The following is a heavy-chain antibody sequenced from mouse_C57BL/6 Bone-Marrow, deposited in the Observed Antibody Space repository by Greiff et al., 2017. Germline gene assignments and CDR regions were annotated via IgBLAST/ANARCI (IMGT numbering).Heavy chain of an antibody. CDR1: GYTFTSYW. Sequence: QVQLQQPGAELVRPGTSVTLSCKASGYTFTSYWMHWVRQRPGQGLEWIGVIDPSDSYTNYNQKFKGKATLTVDTSSSTAYMQLSSLTSEDSAVYYCARSPITTVVVRTYFDYWGQGTTLTVSS. CDR3: ARSPITTVVVRTYFDY. CDR2: IDPSDSYT. D-gene: IGHD1-1*01. J-gene: IGHJ2*01. V-gene: IGHV1-59*01.